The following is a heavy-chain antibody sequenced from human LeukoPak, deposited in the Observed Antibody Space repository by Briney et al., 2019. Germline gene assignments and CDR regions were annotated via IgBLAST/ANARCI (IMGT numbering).Heavy chain of an antibody. CDR1: GFTFSSYS. CDR2: ISGSGGST. V-gene: IGHV3-23*01. Sequence: QPGGSLRLSCAASGFTFSSYSMNWVRQAPGKGLEWVSAISGSGGSTYYADSVKGRFTISRDNSKNTLYLQMNSLRAEDTAVYYCAKDEPTVTTDWGYYGMDVWGQGTTVTVSS. CDR3: AKDEPTVTTDWGYYGMDV. D-gene: IGHD4-17*01. J-gene: IGHJ6*02.